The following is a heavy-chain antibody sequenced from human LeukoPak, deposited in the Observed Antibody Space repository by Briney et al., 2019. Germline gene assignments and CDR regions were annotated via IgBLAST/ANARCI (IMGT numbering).Heavy chain of an antibody. Sequence: ASVKLSCKASGYTFTGYYMHWVRQAPGQGLEWMGWINPNSGGTNYAQTFQGWVTMTRDTSISTAYMELSRLRSDDTAVYYCAVLAVAGTDYFDYWGQGTLVTVSS. CDR3: AVLAVAGTDYFDY. D-gene: IGHD6-19*01. V-gene: IGHV1-2*04. CDR2: INPNSGGT. J-gene: IGHJ4*02. CDR1: GYTFTGYY.